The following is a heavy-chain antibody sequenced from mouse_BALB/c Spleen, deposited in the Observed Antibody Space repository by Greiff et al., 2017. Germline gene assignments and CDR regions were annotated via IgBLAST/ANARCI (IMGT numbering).Heavy chain of an antibody. CDR1: GYTFTSYW. CDR3: ARGDGYYVRLYAMDY. J-gene: IGHJ4*01. Sequence: VQLQESGAELAKPGASVKMSCKASGYTFTSYWMHWVKQRPGQGLEWIGYINPSTGYTEYNQKFKDKATLTADKSSSTAYMQLSSLTSEDSAVYYCARGDGYYVRLYAMDYWGQGTSVTVSS. D-gene: IGHD2-3*01. CDR2: INPSTGYT. V-gene: IGHV1-7*01.